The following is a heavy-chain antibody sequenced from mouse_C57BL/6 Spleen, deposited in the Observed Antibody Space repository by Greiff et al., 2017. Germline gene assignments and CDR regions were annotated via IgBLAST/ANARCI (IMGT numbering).Heavy chain of an antibody. V-gene: IGHV1-82*01. CDR3: AREIITTVVEYYYAMDY. D-gene: IGHD1-1*01. J-gene: IGHJ4*01. CDR2: IYPGDGDT. Sequence: QVQLKESGPELVKPGASVKISCKASGYAFSSSWMNWVKQRPGKGLEWIGRIYPGDGDTNYNGKFKGKATLTADKSSSTAYMQLSSLTSEDSAVYFCAREIITTVVEYYYAMDYCCQGTSVTVSS. CDR1: GYAFSSSW.